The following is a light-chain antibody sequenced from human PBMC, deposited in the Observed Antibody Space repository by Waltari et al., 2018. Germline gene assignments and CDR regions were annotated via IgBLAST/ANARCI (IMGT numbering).Light chain of an antibody. CDR1: QSFSSW. J-gene: IGKJ2*01. CDR2: EAS. Sequence: DIQMTKLPSTLPAFVGDRVTITSRASQSFSSWLAWYQQKPGKAPKLLIYEASTLESGLPSRFSGSGSGTEFTLTISSLQPDDSATYFCQQYNRYPYTFGQGTKLEIK. CDR3: QQYNRYPYT. V-gene: IGKV1-5*03.